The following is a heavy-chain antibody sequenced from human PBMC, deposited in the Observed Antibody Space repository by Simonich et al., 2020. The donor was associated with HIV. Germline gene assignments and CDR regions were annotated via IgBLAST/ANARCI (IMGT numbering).Heavy chain of an antibody. Sequence: QVQLQQWGAGLLKPSETLSLTCAVYGGLIRGYYWSWIRQPPGKGLEWIGEINHSGITNYKSSLNSRATISVDKSKNQFSLKLSSVTAADTAIYYCARRDRELILYFDYWGQGNLVTVSS. CDR3: ARRDRELILYFDY. D-gene: IGHD3-3*01. J-gene: IGHJ4*02. CDR2: INHSGIT. CDR1: GGLIRGYY. V-gene: IGHV4-34*01.